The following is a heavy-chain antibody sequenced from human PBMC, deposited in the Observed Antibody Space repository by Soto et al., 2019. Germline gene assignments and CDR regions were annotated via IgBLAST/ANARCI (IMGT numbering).Heavy chain of an antibody. Sequence: GGSLRLSCAASGFTLTTYSMNWVRQASGKGLEWVASISSSSSHIYYADSVKGRFTISRDNARNSLYLQMNSLRAEDAAVYYCVRERGLSSYYGMDVWGQGTTVTVSS. V-gene: IGHV3-21*01. CDR3: VRERGLSSYYGMDV. J-gene: IGHJ6*02. D-gene: IGHD3-10*01. CDR2: ISSSSSHI. CDR1: GFTLTTYS.